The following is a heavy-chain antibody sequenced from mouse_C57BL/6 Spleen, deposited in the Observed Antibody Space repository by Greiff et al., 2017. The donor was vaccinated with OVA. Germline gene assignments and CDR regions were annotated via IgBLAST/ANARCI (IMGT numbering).Heavy chain of an antibody. J-gene: IGHJ2*01. Sequence: EVQGVESGGGLVKPGGSLKLSCAASGFTFSSYAMSWVRQTPEKRLEWVATISDGGSYTYYPDNVKGRFTISRDNAKNNLYLQMSHLKSEDTAMYYCARGAHYYGSSFDYWGQGTTLTVSS. D-gene: IGHD1-1*01. CDR3: ARGAHYYGSSFDY. V-gene: IGHV5-4*01. CDR2: ISDGGSYT. CDR1: GFTFSSYA.